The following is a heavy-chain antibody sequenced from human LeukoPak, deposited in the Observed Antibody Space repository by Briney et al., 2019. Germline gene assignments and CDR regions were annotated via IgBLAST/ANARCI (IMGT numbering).Heavy chain of an antibody. CDR2: VYDSGST. V-gene: IGHV4-39*07. D-gene: IGHD6-6*01. Sequence: SETLSLTCTVSGASFSSSPYYWGWIRQPPGKGLEWIGSVYDSGSTFYNPSLKSRVTISIDTFKSQFSLKLTSVTAADTAVYYCAKTGSSIAARPPDYWGQGTLVIVSS. CDR3: AKTGSSIAARPPDY. J-gene: IGHJ4*02. CDR1: GASFSSSPYY.